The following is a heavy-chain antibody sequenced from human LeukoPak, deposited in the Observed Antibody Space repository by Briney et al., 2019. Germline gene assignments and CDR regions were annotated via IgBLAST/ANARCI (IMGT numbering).Heavy chain of an antibody. CDR3: AREWELPRVRWFDP. D-gene: IGHD1-26*01. CDR1: GGSISSYY. Sequence: ASETLSLTCTVSGGSISSYYWSWIRQPAGKGLEWIGRIYTSGGTNYNPSLKSRVTMSVDTSKNQFSLKLSSVTAADTAVYYCAREWELPRVRWFDPWGQGTLVTVSS. V-gene: IGHV4-4*07. J-gene: IGHJ5*02. CDR2: IYTSGGT.